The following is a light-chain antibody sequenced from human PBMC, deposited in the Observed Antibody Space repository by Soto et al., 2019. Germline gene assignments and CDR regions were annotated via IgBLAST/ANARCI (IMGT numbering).Light chain of an antibody. CDR3: TSYTSSNTYV. J-gene: IGLJ1*01. V-gene: IGLV2-14*01. CDR1: SSDVGRYNY. Sequence: QSALTQPASVSGSPGQSITISCTGTSSDVGRYNYVSWYQQYPGKAPKLMIYEISNRPSGVSIRFSGSKSGNTAPLTISGLQAEDEADYYCTSYTSSNTYVFGGGT. CDR2: EIS.